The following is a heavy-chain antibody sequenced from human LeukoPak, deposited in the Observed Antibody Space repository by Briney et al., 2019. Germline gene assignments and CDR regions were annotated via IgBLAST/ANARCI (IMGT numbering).Heavy chain of an antibody. J-gene: IGHJ4*02. D-gene: IGHD3-3*01. Sequence: KPSETLSLTCTVSGGSISSYYWSRIRQPAGKGLEWIGRIYTSGSTNYNPSLKSRVTMSVDTSKNQFSLKLSSVTAADTAVYYCARTRDFWSGPYYFDYWGQGTLVTVSS. CDR3: ARTRDFWSGPYYFDY. CDR2: IYTSGST. V-gene: IGHV4-4*07. CDR1: GGSISSYY.